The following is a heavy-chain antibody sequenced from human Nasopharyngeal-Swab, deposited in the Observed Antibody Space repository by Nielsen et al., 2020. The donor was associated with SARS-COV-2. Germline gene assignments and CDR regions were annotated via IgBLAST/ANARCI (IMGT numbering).Heavy chain of an antibody. V-gene: IGHV3-33*01. Sequence: GESLKISCAASGFTFSSYGMHWVRQAPGKGLDWVAVIWYAGSNKYYADSVKGRFTISRDNSKNTLYLQMNSLRAEDTAVYYCARDLRAGSLWRDLTRYYYYGMDVWGQGTTVTVSS. CDR2: IWYAGSNK. CDR1: GFTFSSYG. D-gene: IGHD2-21*01. CDR3: ARDLRAGSLWRDLTRYYYYGMDV. J-gene: IGHJ6*02.